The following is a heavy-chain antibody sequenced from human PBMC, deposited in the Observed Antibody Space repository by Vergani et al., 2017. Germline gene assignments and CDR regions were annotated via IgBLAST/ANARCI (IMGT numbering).Heavy chain of an antibody. J-gene: IGHJ2*01. V-gene: IGHV3-15*07. CDR1: GFSFRNAW. Sequence: EVQLVESGGGIVKPGGSLRLSCVASGFSFRNAWMNWVRRTPGKGLEWVGRIKSTFDRGTTDYAAAVKGRFTISRDDSKNTLFLQMNGLKTEDIGVYYCGRDPGGSYYGRSWYFDLWGRGTLVTVSS. CDR2: IKSTFDRGTT. CDR3: GRDPGGSYYGRSWYFDL. D-gene: IGHD1-26*01.